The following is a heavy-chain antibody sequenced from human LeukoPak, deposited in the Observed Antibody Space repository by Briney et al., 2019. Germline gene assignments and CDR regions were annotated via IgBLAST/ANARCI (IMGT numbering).Heavy chain of an antibody. CDR3: TTDGVGIEGATFDY. D-gene: IGHD1-26*01. CDR1: GFTFINAW. CDR2: IKAKPHGGTT. J-gene: IGHJ4*02. V-gene: IGHV3-15*01. Sequence: GGSLRLSCAASGFTFINAWMAWVRQAPGKGLEWVGRIKAKPHGGTTDYAAPVKGRFTISRDDSKNTLHLQMNSLKTEDTAVYYCTTDGVGIEGATFDYWGQGILVTVSS.